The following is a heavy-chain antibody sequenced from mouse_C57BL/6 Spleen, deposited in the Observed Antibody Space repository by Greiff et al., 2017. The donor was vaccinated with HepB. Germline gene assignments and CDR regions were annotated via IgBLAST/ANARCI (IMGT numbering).Heavy chain of an antibody. Sequence: EVQLVESGGDLVKPGGSLKLSCAASGFTFSSYGMSWVRQTPDKRLEWVATISSGGSYTYYPGSVKGRFTISRDNAKNTLYLQMSSLKSEDTAMYYCARHEGHYGSSYDYFDYWGQGTTLTVSS. CDR1: GFTFSSYG. V-gene: IGHV5-6*01. CDR2: ISSGGSYT. J-gene: IGHJ2*01. CDR3: ARHEGHYGSSYDYFDY. D-gene: IGHD1-1*01.